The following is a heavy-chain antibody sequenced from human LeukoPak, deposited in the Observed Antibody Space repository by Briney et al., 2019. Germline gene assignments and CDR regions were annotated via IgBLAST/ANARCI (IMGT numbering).Heavy chain of an antibody. V-gene: IGHV3-11*01. CDR3: ARRETYYSDSGGYSIDGFDI. J-gene: IGHJ3*02. CDR2: ISSSGSTI. Sequence: PGGSLRLSCVASGFTFSDYYMSWIRQAPGKGLEWVSYISSSGSTIYYADSVKGRFTISRDNTKNSLYLQMNSLRAEDTAVYYCARRETYYSDSGGYSIDGFDIWGQGTMVTVSS. D-gene: IGHD3-22*01. CDR1: GFTFSDYY.